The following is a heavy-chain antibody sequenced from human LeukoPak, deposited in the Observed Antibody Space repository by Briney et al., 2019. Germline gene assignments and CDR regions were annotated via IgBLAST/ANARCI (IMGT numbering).Heavy chain of an antibody. Sequence: ASVKVSCKASGYTFTSYAMHWVRQAPGQRLEWTGWINAGNGNTKYSQKFQGRVTITRDTSTDTAYMELSSLRSEDTAMYYCATLKENTVAPLDYWGQGTLVTVSS. D-gene: IGHD5-12*01. J-gene: IGHJ4*02. V-gene: IGHV1-3*01. CDR3: ATLKENTVAPLDY. CDR1: GYTFTSYA. CDR2: INAGNGNT.